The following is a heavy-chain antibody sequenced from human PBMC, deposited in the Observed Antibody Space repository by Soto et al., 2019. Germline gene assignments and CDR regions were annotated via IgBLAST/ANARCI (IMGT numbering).Heavy chain of an antibody. CDR2: IYYSGST. J-gene: IGHJ6*02. CDR3: ARDEDYGMDV. CDR1: GGSISSGGYY. Sequence: SETLSLTCTVSGGSISSGGYYWSWIRQHPGKGLEWIGYIYYSGSTYYNPSLKSRVTISVDTSKNQFSLKLSSVTAADTAVYYCARDEDYGMDVWGQGTTVTVSS. V-gene: IGHV4-31*03.